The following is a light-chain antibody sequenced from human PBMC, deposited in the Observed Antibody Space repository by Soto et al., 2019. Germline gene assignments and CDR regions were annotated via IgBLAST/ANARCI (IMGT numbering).Light chain of an antibody. J-gene: IGKJ4*01. Sequence: EIVLTQSPGTLSLSPGERATLSCRASQSVRSSYLAWYQQKPGQAPRLLIYGVSSRATGIPDRFSGSGSGTDFTLAISRLEPEDCAVYYCQQYGSSPLTFGGGTKMEIK. CDR3: QQYGSSPLT. CDR1: QSVRSSY. V-gene: IGKV3-20*01. CDR2: GVS.